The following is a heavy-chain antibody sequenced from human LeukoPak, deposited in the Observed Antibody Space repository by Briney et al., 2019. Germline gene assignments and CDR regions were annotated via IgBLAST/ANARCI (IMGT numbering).Heavy chain of an antibody. Sequence: ASVKVSCKASGYTFTGYYMHWVRQAPGPGLEWMGWINPNSGGTNYAQKFQGRVTMTRDTSISTAYMELSRLRTDDTAVYYCARATVTNDYFDYWGQGTLVTVSS. V-gene: IGHV1-2*02. CDR3: ARATVTNDYFDY. J-gene: IGHJ4*02. CDR1: GYTFTGYY. CDR2: INPNSGGT. D-gene: IGHD4-17*01.